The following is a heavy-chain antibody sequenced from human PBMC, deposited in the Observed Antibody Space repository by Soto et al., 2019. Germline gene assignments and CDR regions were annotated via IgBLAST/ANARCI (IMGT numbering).Heavy chain of an antibody. Sequence: EVQLVESGGGLKQPGGSLRLSCAASGFTFRSYSMNWVRQAPGKGLEWVSYISSSNRTINYADSVKGRFIISRDNAKNSLDLQMHSLRDEATAVYYCAREGWPLLQTGMDVWGQGTTVTVSS. CDR3: AREGWPLLQTGMDV. CDR1: GFTFRSYS. J-gene: IGHJ6*02. CDR2: ISSSNRTI. D-gene: IGHD2-15*01. V-gene: IGHV3-48*02.